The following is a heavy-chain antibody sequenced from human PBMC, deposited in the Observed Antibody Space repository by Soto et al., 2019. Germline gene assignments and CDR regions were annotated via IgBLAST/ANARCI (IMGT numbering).Heavy chain of an antibody. CDR2: IYYSGST. J-gene: IGHJ6*03. D-gene: IGHD5-12*01. CDR3: ARQDSGYDYNYYYYMDV. V-gene: IGHV4-39*01. Sequence: SETLSLTCTVSGGSISSSSYYWGWIRQPPGKGLEWIGSIYYSGSTYYNPSLKSRVTISVDTSKNQFSLKLSSVTAADTAVYYCARQDSGYDYNYYYYMDVWGKGTTVTVSS. CDR1: GGSISSSSYY.